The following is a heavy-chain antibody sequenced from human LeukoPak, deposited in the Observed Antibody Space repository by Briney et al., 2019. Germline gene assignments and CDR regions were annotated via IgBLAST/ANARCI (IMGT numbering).Heavy chain of an antibody. Sequence: SETLSLTCTVSGGSISSYYWSWIRQPPGKGLEWIGYVYYSGSTNYNPSLRSRVTISVDTSKNQFSLKLSSVTAADTAVYYCARGYDFWSRTIVWFDPWGQGTLVTVSS. CDR2: VYYSGST. V-gene: IGHV4-59*01. D-gene: IGHD3-3*01. CDR3: ARGYDFWSRTIVWFDP. J-gene: IGHJ5*02. CDR1: GGSISSYY.